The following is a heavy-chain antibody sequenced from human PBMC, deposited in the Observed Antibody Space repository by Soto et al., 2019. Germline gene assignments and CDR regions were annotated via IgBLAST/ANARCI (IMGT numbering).Heavy chain of an antibody. V-gene: IGHV3-21*01. D-gene: IGHD3-3*02. CDR2: ITSSGSYV. CDR3: VKDEGIEAMDV. J-gene: IGHJ6*02. CDR1: GFTFNRNT. Sequence: EAQLVECGGGVVNPGGSVRLSCITCGFTFNRNTMNWVRRAPGKGLEWVASITSSGSYVYYAVSVRGRFSASRDNANNSLSLQMNSLRPDDTAVYFCVKDEGIEAMDVWGQGTTVSVSS.